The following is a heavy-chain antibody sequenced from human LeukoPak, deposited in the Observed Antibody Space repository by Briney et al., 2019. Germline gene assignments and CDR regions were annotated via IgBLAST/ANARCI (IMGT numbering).Heavy chain of an antibody. V-gene: IGHV3-20*04. CDR1: GFTFDDYG. Sequence: RPGGSLRLSCAASGFTFDDYGMSWVRQAPGKGLEWVSGINWNGGSTGYADSVKGRFTISRDNAKNSLYLQMNSLRAEDTALYYCAKDVPVGATDGYFDYWGQGTLVTVSS. J-gene: IGHJ4*02. CDR2: INWNGGST. CDR3: AKDVPVGATDGYFDY. D-gene: IGHD1-26*01.